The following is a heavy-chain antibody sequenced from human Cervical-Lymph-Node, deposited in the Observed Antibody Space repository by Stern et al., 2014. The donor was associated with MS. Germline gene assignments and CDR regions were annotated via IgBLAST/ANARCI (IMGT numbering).Heavy chain of an antibody. V-gene: IGHV3-11*01. Sequence: VQLVQSGGGLVRPGGSLRLSCAASGFTFSDYYMTWIRQAPGKGLEWLAYISSSADTMYYADSLKGRFTISRDIAENSLYLQMNSLRVEDTAVYYCARGRVSYNGMDVWGQGTTVTVS. CDR3: ARGRVSYNGMDV. CDR2: ISSSADTM. J-gene: IGHJ6*02. CDR1: GFTFSDYY. D-gene: IGHD3-10*01.